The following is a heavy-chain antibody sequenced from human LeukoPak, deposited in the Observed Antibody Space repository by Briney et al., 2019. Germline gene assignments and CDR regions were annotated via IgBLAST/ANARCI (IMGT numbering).Heavy chain of an antibody. V-gene: IGHV4-59*01. J-gene: IGHJ4*02. Sequence: SETLSLTCTDSGGSLSGSYLSWIRQTPGKGLEWISYMYNSGSTNYNPPLNSRVTISIDTSKNQFSLKLSSLTAADTAIYYCARGIESYSDYGYWGQGILVTVSS. CDR2: MYNSGST. CDR1: GGSLSGSY. CDR3: ARGIESYSDYGY. D-gene: IGHD4-11*01.